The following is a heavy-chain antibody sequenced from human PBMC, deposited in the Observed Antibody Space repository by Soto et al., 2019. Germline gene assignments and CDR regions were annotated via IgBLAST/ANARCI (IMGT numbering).Heavy chain of an antibody. CDR3: ARLYSSGWYVYCFDY. J-gene: IGHJ4*02. CDR2: IIPIFGTA. V-gene: IGHV1-69*12. Sequence: QVQLVQSGAEVKKPGSSVKVSCKASGGTFSSYAISWVRQAPGQGLEWMGGIIPIFGTANYAQKFQGRVTITADESTSPAYMELGSLRSEDTAVDYCARLYSSGWYVYCFDYWGQGTLVTVSS. D-gene: IGHD6-19*01. CDR1: GGTFSSYA.